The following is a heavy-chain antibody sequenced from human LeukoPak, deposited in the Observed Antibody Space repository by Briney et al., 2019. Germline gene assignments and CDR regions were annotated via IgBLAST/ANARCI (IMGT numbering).Heavy chain of an antibody. CDR3: ARDPRGGYCSSTSCPLDV. D-gene: IGHD2-2*01. J-gene: IGHJ6*02. CDR1: GYTFTSYG. V-gene: IGHV1-18*01. Sequence: ASVKVSCKASGYTFTSYGISWVRQAPGQGLEWMGWISAYNGNTNYAQKLQGRVTMTTDTSTSTAYMELRSLRSDDTAVYYRARDPRGGYCSSTSCPLDVWGQGTTVTVSS. CDR2: ISAYNGNT.